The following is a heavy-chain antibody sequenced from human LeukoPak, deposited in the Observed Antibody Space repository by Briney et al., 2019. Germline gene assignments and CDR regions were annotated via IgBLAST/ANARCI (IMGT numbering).Heavy chain of an antibody. D-gene: IGHD2-2*01. CDR3: ARDGCSSTSCYDYYYYMDV. J-gene: IGHJ6*03. Sequence: ASVKVSCKASGYTFTSYGISWVRQAPGQGLEWMGWISAYNGNTNYAQKLQGRVTMTTDTSTSTAYMELRSLRSDDTAGYYCARDGCSSTSCYDYYYYMDVWGKGTTVTVSS. V-gene: IGHV1-18*01. CDR1: GYTFTSYG. CDR2: ISAYNGNT.